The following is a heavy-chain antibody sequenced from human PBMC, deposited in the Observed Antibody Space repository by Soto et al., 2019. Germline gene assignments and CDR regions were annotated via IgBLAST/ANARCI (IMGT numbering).Heavy chain of an antibody. CDR3: AKDCSSTSCYGAQRLFDY. V-gene: IGHV3-23*01. CDR2: ISGSGGST. J-gene: IGHJ4*02. D-gene: IGHD2-2*01. Sequence: EVQLLESGGGLVQPGGSLRLSCAASGFTFSSYAMSWVRQAPGKGLEWVSAISGSGGSTYYADSVKGRFTISRDNSKNTLYLQMNSLRAEDTAVYYCAKDCSSTSCYGAQRLFDYWGQGTLVPVSS. CDR1: GFTFSSYA.